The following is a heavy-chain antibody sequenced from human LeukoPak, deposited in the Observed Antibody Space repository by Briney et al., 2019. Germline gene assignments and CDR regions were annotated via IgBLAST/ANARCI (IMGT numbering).Heavy chain of an antibody. CDR1: GFTFSSYA. Sequence: GGSLRLSCAASGFTFSSYAMSWVRQAPGKGLEWVSAISGSGGSTYYADSVKGRFTISRDDSKDTLYLQMNSLRAEDTAVYYCAKVGDFYGDYVGYFDYWGQGTLVTVSS. CDR3: AKVGDFYGDYVGYFDY. D-gene: IGHD4-17*01. CDR2: ISGSGGST. J-gene: IGHJ4*02. V-gene: IGHV3-23*01.